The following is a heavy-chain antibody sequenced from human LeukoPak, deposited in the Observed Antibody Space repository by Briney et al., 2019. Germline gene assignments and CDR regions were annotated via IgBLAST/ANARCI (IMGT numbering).Heavy chain of an antibody. J-gene: IGHJ3*02. CDR1: GGSISSYY. CDR3: AKSSLELLNAFDI. CDR2: IYYSGST. D-gene: IGHD2-15*01. Sequence: SETLSLTCTVSGGSISSYYWSWIRQPPGKGLEWIGYIYYSGSTNYNPSLKSRVTISVDTSKNQFSLKLSSVTAADTAVYYCAKSSLELLNAFDIWGQGTMVTVSS. V-gene: IGHV4-59*01.